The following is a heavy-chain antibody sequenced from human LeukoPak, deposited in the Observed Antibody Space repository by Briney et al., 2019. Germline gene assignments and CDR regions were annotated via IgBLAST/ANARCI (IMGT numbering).Heavy chain of an antibody. D-gene: IGHD2-15*01. CDR2: IYDSGST. J-gene: IGHJ3*02. Sequence: PSETLSLTCTVSGGSISSYYWSWIRQPPGKGLEWIGYIYDSGSTNYNPSLKSRVTISVDTSKNQFSLKVSSVTAADTAVYYCASLATADAFDIWGQGTMVTVSS. CDR3: ASLATADAFDI. V-gene: IGHV4-59*01. CDR1: GGSISSYY.